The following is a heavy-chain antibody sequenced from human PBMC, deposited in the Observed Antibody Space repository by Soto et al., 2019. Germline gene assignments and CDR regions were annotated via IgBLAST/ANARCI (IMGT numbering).Heavy chain of an antibody. J-gene: IGHJ6*03. Sequence: QVQLVQSGAEVKKPGSSVKVSCKASGGTFSSYTISWVRQAPGQGLEWMGRIIPILGIANYAQKFQGRVTITADKSTSTAYMELSSLRSEDTAVYYCARDRTLTYCSGGSCYYMDVWGKGTTVTVSS. CDR3: ARDRTLTYCSGGSCYYMDV. CDR2: IIPILGIA. CDR1: GGTFSSYT. V-gene: IGHV1-69*08. D-gene: IGHD2-15*01.